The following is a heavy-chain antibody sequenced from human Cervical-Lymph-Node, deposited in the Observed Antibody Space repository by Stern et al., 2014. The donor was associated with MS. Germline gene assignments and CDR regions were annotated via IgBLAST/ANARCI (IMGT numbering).Heavy chain of an antibody. Sequence: QLQLQESGPGLVKPSETLSLTCTVSGGSISSSSYYWGWIRQPPGKGLEWIGSIYYSGSTYYHPSLKSRVTISVDTSKNQFFLKLTSVSAADTAVYYCARDVDTAMFYFDYWGQGTLVTVSS. CDR2: IYYSGST. CDR1: GGSISSSSYY. D-gene: IGHD5-18*01. J-gene: IGHJ4*02. V-gene: IGHV4-39*02. CDR3: ARDVDTAMFYFDY.